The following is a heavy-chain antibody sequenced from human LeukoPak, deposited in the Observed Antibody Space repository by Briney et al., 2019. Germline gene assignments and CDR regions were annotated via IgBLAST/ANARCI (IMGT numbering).Heavy chain of an antibody. D-gene: IGHD6-19*01. CDR1: GDTVSSNSAA. V-gene: IGHV6-1*01. CDR3: ARFLGIGSQRYYFDS. Sequence: SQTLSLTCAFSGDTVSSNSAAWSWIRQSPSRGLEWLGRTYYRSKWYHDYAVSVRSRVSVNPDTSKNQFSLQLNSVTPEDTAVYYCARFLGIGSQRYYFDSWGQGTLVTVSS. J-gene: IGHJ4*02. CDR2: TYYRSKWYH.